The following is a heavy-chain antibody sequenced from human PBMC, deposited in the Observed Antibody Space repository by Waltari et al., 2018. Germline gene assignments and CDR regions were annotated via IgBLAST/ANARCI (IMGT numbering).Heavy chain of an antibody. V-gene: IGHV4-34*01. J-gene: IGHJ4*02. D-gene: IGHD2-15*01. CDR1: GGSFSGYY. Sequence: QVQLQQWGAGLLKPSETLSLTCAVYGGSFSGYYWSWIRQPPGKGLEWIGEINHRGSTNDNPSLKSRVTISVETSKNQFSLKLSSVTAADTAVYYCARGRGYCSGGSCYYYYFDYWGQGTLVTVSS. CDR2: INHRGST. CDR3: ARGRGYCSGGSCYYYYFDY.